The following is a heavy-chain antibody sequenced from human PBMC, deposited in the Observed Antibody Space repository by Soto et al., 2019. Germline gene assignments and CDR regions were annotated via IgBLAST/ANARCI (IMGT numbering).Heavy chain of an antibody. J-gene: IGHJ4*01. CDR2: IYYSGST. V-gene: IGHV4-31*03. Sequence: QVQLQESGPGLVKPSQTLSLTCTVSGGSISSGGYYWSWIRQHPGKGLEWIGYIYYSGSTYYNPSLKMRVTISVNLSKTQFSLKLRALTAADTAVYYCATESGPTTVVTPFHYWGHGTLVTVSS. CDR1: GGSISSGGYY. CDR3: ATESGPTTVVTPFHY. D-gene: IGHD4-17*01.